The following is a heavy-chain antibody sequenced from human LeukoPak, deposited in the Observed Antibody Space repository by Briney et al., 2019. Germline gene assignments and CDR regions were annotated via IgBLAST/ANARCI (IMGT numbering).Heavy chain of an antibody. Sequence: GESLKISCKGSGYSFTTYWIGWVRQMPGRGLERMGIIYPGDSDTRYSPSFQGQVTISADKSISTAYLQWSSLKASDTAMYYCARQFRDSSGYHSYYFDYWGQGTLVTVSS. V-gene: IGHV5-51*01. CDR3: ARQFRDSSGYHSYYFDY. CDR1: GYSFTTYW. J-gene: IGHJ4*02. D-gene: IGHD3-22*01. CDR2: IYPGDSDT.